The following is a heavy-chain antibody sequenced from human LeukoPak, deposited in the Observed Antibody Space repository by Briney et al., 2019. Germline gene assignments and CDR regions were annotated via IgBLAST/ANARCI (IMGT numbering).Heavy chain of an antibody. J-gene: IGHJ6*03. D-gene: IGHD3-16*01. CDR2: IYTSGSI. V-gene: IGHV4-4*07. Sequence: SETLSLTCTVSGGSISSYYWSWIRQPAGKGLEWIGRIYTSGSITYNPSLKSRVSMSVDTSKNQFSLKLSSVTAADTAVYYCARSLRPPSYYYYYMDVWGKGTTVTVSS. CDR3: ARSLRPPSYYYYYMDV. CDR1: GGSISSYY.